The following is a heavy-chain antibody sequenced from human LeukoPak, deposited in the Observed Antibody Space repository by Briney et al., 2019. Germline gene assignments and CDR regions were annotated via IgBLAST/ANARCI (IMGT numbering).Heavy chain of an antibody. CDR1: GGSFSGYY. D-gene: IGHD4-11*01. J-gene: IGHJ4*02. CDR2: INHSGST. Sequence: SETLSLTCAVYGGSFSGYYWSWIRQPPGKGLEWVGEINHSGSTNYNPSLKSRVTISVDTSKNQFSLKLSSVTAADTAVYYCASRSNYRSYYFDYWGQGTLVTVSS. CDR3: ASRSNYRSYYFDY. V-gene: IGHV4-34*01.